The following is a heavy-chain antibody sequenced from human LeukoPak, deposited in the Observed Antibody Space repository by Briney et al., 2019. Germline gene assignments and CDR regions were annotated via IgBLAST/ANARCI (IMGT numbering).Heavy chain of an antibody. V-gene: IGHV3-21*01. J-gene: IGHJ4*02. CDR2: ISSSSSYI. CDR3: ARYSSGWYSVDY. D-gene: IGHD6-19*01. CDR1: GFTFSSYS. Sequence: GGSLRLSCAASGFTFSSYSMNWVRQAPGKGLEWVSSISSSSSYIYYADSVKGRFTISRDNAKNSLYLQMNSLRAEDTAVYYCARYSSGWYSVDYWGQGTLVTASS.